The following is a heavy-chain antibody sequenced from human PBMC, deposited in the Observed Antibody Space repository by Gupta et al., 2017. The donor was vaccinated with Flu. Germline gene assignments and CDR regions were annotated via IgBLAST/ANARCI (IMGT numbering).Heavy chain of an antibody. CDR1: GFTFSSYG. V-gene: IGHV3-33*01. D-gene: IGHD5-12*01. CDR2: IWSDGTNK. CDR3: ARARLSGYDSSFNY. J-gene: IGHJ4*02. Sequence: QVQLVESGGGVVQPGRSLRLSCAASGFTFSSYGIHWVRQAPGKGLEWVAVIWSDGTNKYFADSVKGRFTITRDNSKNTVYLQMNSLRDEDTAVYYCARARLSGYDSSFNYWGQGTQVTVSS.